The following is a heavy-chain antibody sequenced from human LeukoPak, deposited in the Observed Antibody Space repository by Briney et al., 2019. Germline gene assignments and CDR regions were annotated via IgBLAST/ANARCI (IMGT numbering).Heavy chain of an antibody. J-gene: IGHJ5*02. CDR1: GYTFTRYA. D-gene: IGHD3-9*01. CDR3: ARGYYDILTGYSRTWFDP. CDR2: INGGNGNT. Sequence: GASVKVSCKASGYTFTRYALHWVRQAPGQRLECIGWINGGNGNTKYSQKFQGRVTITRDTSASTAYMELSSLRSEDTAVYYCARGYYDILTGYSRTWFDPWGQGTLVTVSS. V-gene: IGHV1-3*01.